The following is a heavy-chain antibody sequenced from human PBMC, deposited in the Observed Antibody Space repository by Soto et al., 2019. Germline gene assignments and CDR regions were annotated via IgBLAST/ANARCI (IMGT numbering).Heavy chain of an antibody. V-gene: IGHV3-53*01. Sequence: PGGSLRLSCAASGLSVTDTYMSWVRQAPGKGLERVSVVYIYGTTNYADSVKGRFTISRDNSGNTVYLQMNSLRAEDTAMYYCAREPLWSGPSPLDAFDVWGQGTKVTV. J-gene: IGHJ3*01. CDR2: VYIYGTT. CDR3: AREPLWSGPSPLDAFDV. D-gene: IGHD3-3*01. CDR1: GLSVTDTY.